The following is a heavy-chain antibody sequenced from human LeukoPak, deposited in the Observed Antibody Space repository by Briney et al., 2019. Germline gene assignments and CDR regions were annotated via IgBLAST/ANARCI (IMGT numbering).Heavy chain of an antibody. CDR2: ISYDGSNK. J-gene: IGHJ4*02. CDR3: VQRGGLDF. V-gene: IGHV3-30-3*01. CDR1: GFTFSSYA. Sequence: GGSLRLSCAASGFTFSSYAMHWVRQAPGKGLEWVAVISYDGSNKYYADSVKGRFTISRDNSKNTLYLQMNSLRAEDTAVYYCVQRGGLDFWGQGTLVTVSS. D-gene: IGHD3-16*01.